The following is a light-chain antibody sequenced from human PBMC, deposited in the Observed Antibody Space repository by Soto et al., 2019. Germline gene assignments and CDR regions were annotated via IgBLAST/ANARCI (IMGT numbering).Light chain of an antibody. CDR2: SNY. V-gene: IGLV1-44*01. CDR1: TSNIGSKP. J-gene: IGLJ1*01. Sequence: QSVLTQPPSASGTPGQRVIMSCSGSTSNIGSKPVNWYQHLPGTAPKLLIYSNYQRPSGVPDRFSRSKSGTSASLAISGLQPEDEADYYCAAWDDSLNGYVFGTGTKVTVL. CDR3: AAWDDSLNGYV.